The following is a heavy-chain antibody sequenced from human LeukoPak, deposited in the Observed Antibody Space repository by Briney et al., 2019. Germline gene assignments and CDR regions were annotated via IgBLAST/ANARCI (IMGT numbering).Heavy chain of an antibody. J-gene: IGHJ4*02. CDR3: ARATVGGSKAHDY. CDR1: GGTFSSYA. Sequence: SVKVSCKASGGTFSSYAISCVRQAPGQGLEWMGGIIPIFGTANYAQKFQGRVTITADKSASTAYMELSSLRSEDTAVYYCARATVGGSKAHDYWGQGTLVTVSS. D-gene: IGHD4-23*01. CDR2: IIPIFGTA. V-gene: IGHV1-69*06.